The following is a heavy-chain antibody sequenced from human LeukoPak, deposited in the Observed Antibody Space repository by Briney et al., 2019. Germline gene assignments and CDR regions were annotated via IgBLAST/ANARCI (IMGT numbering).Heavy chain of an antibody. Sequence: SETLSLTCTVSGGSISSSSYYWGWVRQPPGKGLEWIGSIYYSGSTYYNPSLKSRVTISVDTSKNQFSLKLSSVTAADTAVYYCAKNDGVGHYDSSGYYSGFDYWGQGTLVTVSS. CDR3: AKNDGVGHYDSSGYYSGFDY. V-gene: IGHV4-39*01. CDR2: IYYSGST. CDR1: GGSISSSSYY. J-gene: IGHJ4*02. D-gene: IGHD3-22*01.